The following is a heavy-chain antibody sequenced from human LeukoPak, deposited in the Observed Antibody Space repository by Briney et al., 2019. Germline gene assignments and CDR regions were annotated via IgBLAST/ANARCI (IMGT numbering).Heavy chain of an antibody. V-gene: IGHV3-23*01. CDR3: AKDSKRYPLDYYMDV. CDR1: GLTLSNYA. D-gene: IGHD1-14*01. Sequence: GGSLRLSCAASGLTLSNYAMIWVRQAPGKGLEWVSSISASGGTTYYADSVKGRFTISRDNPKDTLYLQMSSLSAEDTAIYYCAKDSKRYPLDYYMDVWGKGTTVTVSS. CDR2: ISASGGTT. J-gene: IGHJ6*03.